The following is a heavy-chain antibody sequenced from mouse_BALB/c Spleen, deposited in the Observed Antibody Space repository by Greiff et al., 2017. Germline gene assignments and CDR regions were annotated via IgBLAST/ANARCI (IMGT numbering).Heavy chain of an antibody. D-gene: IGHD2-12*01. CDR3: NAGGLTTAWFAY. J-gene: IGHJ3*01. Sequence: EVKLQESGAELVRSGASVKLSCTASGFNIKDYYMHWVKQRPEQGLEWIGWIDPENGDTEYAPKFQGKATMTADTSSNTAYLQLSSLTSEDTAVYYCNAGGLTTAWFAYWGQGTLVTVSA. V-gene: IGHV14-4*02. CDR1: GFNIKDYY. CDR2: IDPENGDT.